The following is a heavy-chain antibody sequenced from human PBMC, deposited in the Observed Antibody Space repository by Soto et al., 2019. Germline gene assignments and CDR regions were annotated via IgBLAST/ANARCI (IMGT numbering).Heavy chain of an antibody. CDR1: GFTFDDYA. D-gene: IGHD3-3*02. J-gene: IGHJ3*02. CDR2: ISWNSGSI. CDR3: AKARIALPMPSGFDI. Sequence: GGSLRLSCAASGFTFDDYAMHWVRQAPGKGLEWVSGISWNSGSIGYADSVKGRFTISRDNAKNSLYLQMNSLRAEDTALYYCAKARIALPMPSGFDIWGQGTMVTVSS. V-gene: IGHV3-9*01.